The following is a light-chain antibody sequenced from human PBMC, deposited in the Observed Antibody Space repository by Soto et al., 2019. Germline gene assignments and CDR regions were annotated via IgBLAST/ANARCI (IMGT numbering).Light chain of an antibody. V-gene: IGLV2-14*01. Sequence: SLLTQPASVSGSPVHWITISCTGTSSDVGAYNYVSWYQQHPAKVPKLMIYDVSNRPSGVSDRFSGSKSGNTASLTISGLQAEDEADYYCYSYTSSSTYVFGTGTKVTVL. CDR3: YSYTSSSTYV. CDR1: SSDVGAYNY. CDR2: DVS. J-gene: IGLJ1*01.